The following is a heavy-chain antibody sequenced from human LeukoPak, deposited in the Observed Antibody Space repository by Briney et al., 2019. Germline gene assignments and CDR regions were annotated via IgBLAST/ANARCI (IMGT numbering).Heavy chain of an antibody. J-gene: IGHJ4*02. CDR3: ARCPNYYGSGSYYKPWDY. D-gene: IGHD3-10*01. CDR2: INHSGST. CDR1: GGSFSGYY. V-gene: IGHV4-34*01. Sequence: SETLSLTCAVYGGSFSGYYWSWIRQPPGKGLEWIGEINHSGSTNYNPSLKSRVTISVDTSKNQFSLKLSSVTAADTALYYCARCPNYYGSGSYYKPWDYWGQGTLVTVSS.